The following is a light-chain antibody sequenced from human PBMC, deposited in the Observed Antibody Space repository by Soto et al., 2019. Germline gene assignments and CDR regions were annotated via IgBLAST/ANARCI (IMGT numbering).Light chain of an antibody. CDR2: GAS. CDR1: QSVTSGY. Sequence: EIVFTQSPGTLSLSPGERATLSCRASQSVTSGYLAWYQQQPNQAPRLFIYGASRRATGIPDRFSGSGYGTDFNLTISRLETEDFAVYYCQQYGTSPRTFGQGTKVDIK. J-gene: IGKJ1*01. CDR3: QQYGTSPRT. V-gene: IGKV3-20*01.